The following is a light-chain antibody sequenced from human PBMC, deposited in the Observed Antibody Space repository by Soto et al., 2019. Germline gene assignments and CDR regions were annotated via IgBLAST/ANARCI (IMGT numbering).Light chain of an antibody. CDR2: DVS. CDR3: SSYTSSSTLYV. J-gene: IGLJ1*01. V-gene: IGLV2-14*03. Sequence: QSALTQPASVSGSPGQSITISCTGTSSDVGGYNYVSWYQHHPGKAPKLKIYDVSNRPSGVSNRFSGSKSGNTASLTISGLQAEDEADYYCSSYTSSSTLYVFGTGTKLTVL. CDR1: SSDVGGYNY.